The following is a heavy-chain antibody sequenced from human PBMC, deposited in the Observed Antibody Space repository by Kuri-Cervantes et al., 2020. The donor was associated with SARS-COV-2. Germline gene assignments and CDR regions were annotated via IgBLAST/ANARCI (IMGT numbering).Heavy chain of an antibody. CDR2: ISYDGSNK. Sequence: GGSLRLSCAASGFTFSSYAMHWVRQAPGKGLEWVAVISYDGSNKYYADSVKGRFTISRDNSKNTLYLQMNSLRAEDTAVYYCARGYCSSTSCYTSGDGAVDIWGQGTMVTVSS. J-gene: IGHJ3*02. CDR1: GFTFSSYA. D-gene: IGHD2-2*02. CDR3: ARGYCSSTSCYTSGDGAVDI. V-gene: IGHV3-30-3*01.